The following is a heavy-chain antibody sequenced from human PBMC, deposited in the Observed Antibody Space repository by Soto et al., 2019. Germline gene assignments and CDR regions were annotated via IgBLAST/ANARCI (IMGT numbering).Heavy chain of an antibody. CDR1: GGTFSSYA. CDR3: ARDRGVWSGYHYYYYGMDV. V-gene: IGHV1-69*06. CDR2: IIPIFGTA. Sequence: SVKVSCKASGGTFSSYAISWVRQAPGQGLEWMGGIIPIFGTANYAQKFQGRVTITADKSTSTAYMELSSLRSEGTAVYYCARDRGVWSGYHYYYYGMDVWRQGITVTV. D-gene: IGHD3-3*01. J-gene: IGHJ6*02.